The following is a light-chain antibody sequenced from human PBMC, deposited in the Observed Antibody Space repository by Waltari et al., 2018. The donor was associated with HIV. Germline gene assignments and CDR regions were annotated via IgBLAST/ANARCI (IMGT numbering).Light chain of an antibody. CDR1: QSVTSK. Sequence: EILMTQSPAALSVSPGERATLSCRASQSVTSKLAWCQQKPGQAPRLLIYDASTRATGLSARFSGSGSGTEFTLTISSLQSEDFAVYYCQQYSNWPRTFGQGTKVEIK. CDR2: DAS. V-gene: IGKV3-15*01. J-gene: IGKJ1*01. CDR3: QQYSNWPRT.